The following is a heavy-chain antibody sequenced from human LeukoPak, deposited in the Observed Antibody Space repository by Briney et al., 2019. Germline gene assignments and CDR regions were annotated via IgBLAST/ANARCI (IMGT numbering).Heavy chain of an antibody. CDR2: INNDGSST. CDR1: GFTFSSYW. V-gene: IGHV3-74*01. D-gene: IGHD3-16*01. Sequence: GGSLRLSCAASGFTFSSYWMHWVRQAPGKGLVWVSRINNDGSSTTYADAVKGRFTISRDNAKNTLYLQMNSLRAEDTAVYYCASLAHHLGGYWGQGTLVTVSS. J-gene: IGHJ4*02. CDR3: ASLAHHLGGY.